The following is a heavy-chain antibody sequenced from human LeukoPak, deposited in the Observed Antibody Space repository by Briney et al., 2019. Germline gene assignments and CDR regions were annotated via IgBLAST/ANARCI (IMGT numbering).Heavy chain of an antibody. D-gene: IGHD5-18*01. CDR2: IYHSGST. V-gene: IGHV4-34*01. Sequence: PSETLSLTCAGYGGSFSGYYWSWIRQPPGKGLEWIGEIYHSGSTNYNPSLKSRVTISVDKSKNQFSLKLSSVTAADTAVYYCARLGYSYGSTFDYWGQGTLVTVSS. CDR1: GGSFSGYY. J-gene: IGHJ4*02. CDR3: ARLGYSYGSTFDY.